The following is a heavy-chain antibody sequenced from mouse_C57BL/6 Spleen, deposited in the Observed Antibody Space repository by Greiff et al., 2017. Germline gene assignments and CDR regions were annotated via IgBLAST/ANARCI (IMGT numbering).Heavy chain of an antibody. CDR3: ARAPRTGNYAMDY. D-gene: IGHD4-1*01. CDR1: GYSITSGYY. J-gene: IGHJ4*01. CDR2: ISYDGSN. V-gene: IGHV3-6*01. Sequence: EVQLVESGPGLVKPSQSLSLTCSVTGYSITSGYYWNWIRQFPGNKLEWMGYISYDGSNNYNPSLKNRISITRDTSKNQFFLKLNSVTTEDTATYYCARAPRTGNYAMDYTGQGTSGTVSS.